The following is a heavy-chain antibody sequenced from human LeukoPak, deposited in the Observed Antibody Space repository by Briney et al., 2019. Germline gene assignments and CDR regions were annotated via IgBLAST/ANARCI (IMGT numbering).Heavy chain of an antibody. CDR1: GFTFSTCN. J-gene: IGHJ4*02. CDR2: ISSSGSYI. D-gene: IGHD3-16*02. CDR3: VRDRGISFYFDY. Sequence: PGGSLRLSCAASGFTFSTCNINWVRQAPGKGLEWVSSISSSGSYIYYADSVKGRFTISRDNARNSLYLQMNSLRSEDTAVYYCVRDRGISFYFDYWGQGTLVTVSS. V-gene: IGHV3-21*01.